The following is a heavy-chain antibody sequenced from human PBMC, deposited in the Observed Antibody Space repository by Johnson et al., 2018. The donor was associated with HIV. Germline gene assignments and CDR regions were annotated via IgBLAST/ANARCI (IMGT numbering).Heavy chain of an antibody. Sequence: VQLVESGGGLVKPGGSLRLSCVVSGFTFNDYAMTWVRQAPGKGLEWVANIKQDGSEKYYVDSVKDRLTISRDNGKNSLYLQMNSLRAEDTAVYYCARDLAALNAFDIWGQGTMVTVSS. J-gene: IGHJ3*02. D-gene: IGHD2-15*01. CDR2: IKQDGSEK. CDR1: GFTFNDYA. CDR3: ARDLAALNAFDI. V-gene: IGHV3-7*01.